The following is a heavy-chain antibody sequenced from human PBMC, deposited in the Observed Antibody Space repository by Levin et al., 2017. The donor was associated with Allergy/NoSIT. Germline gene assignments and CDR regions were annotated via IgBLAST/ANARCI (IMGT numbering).Heavy chain of an antibody. Sequence: PGGSLRLSCAASGFTFDDYAMHWVRQAPGKGLEWVSGISWNSGSIGYADSVKGRFTISRDNAKNTLYLQMNSLRAEDTALYYCAKAVAGTTGAFDIWGQGTMVTVSS. J-gene: IGHJ3*02. CDR2: ISWNSGSI. CDR1: GFTFDDYA. D-gene: IGHD6-19*01. CDR3: AKAVAGTTGAFDI. V-gene: IGHV3-9*01.